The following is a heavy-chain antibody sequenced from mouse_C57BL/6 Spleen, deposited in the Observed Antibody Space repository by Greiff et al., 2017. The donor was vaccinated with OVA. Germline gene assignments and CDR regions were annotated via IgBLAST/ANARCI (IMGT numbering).Heavy chain of an antibody. V-gene: IGHV1-69*01. CDR3: ARRYLDYYAMDY. Sequence: VQLQQPGAELVMPGASVKLSCKASGYTFTSYWMHWVKQRPRQGLEWIGEIDPSDSYTNYNQKFKGKSTLTVDKSSSTAYMQLSSLTSEDSAVYYCARRYLDYYAMDYWGQGTSVTVSS. CDR2: IDPSDSYT. CDR1: GYTFTSYW. D-gene: IGHD5-1-1*01. J-gene: IGHJ4*01.